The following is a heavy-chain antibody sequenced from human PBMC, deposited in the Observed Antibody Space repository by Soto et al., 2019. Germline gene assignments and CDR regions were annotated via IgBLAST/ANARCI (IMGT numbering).Heavy chain of an antibody. J-gene: IGHJ3*01. Sequence: QVQLVQSGAEVKKPGASVKVSCKASGYSFSDYVVHWVRQAPGQRPEWMGWVNVGNDYTFYSQRLQGRVTVTTDTSARMVYMELRSLRPEDTGVYYCASDSGVAVAYAFDFWGQGTMVTVSS. D-gene: IGHD6-19*01. CDR1: GYSFSDYV. V-gene: IGHV1-3*01. CDR2: VNVGNDYT. CDR3: ASDSGVAVAYAFDF.